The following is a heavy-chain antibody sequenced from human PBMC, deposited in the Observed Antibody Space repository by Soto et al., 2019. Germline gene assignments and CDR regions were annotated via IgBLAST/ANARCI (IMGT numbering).Heavy chain of an antibody. CDR1: GGTFSSYA. CDR2: IIPIFGTA. CDR3: ARDYCGGDCYSSYYYYGMDV. J-gene: IGHJ6*02. Sequence: QVQLVQSGAEVKKPGSSVKFSCKASGGTFSSYAISWVRQAPGQGLEWMGGIIPIFGTANYAQKFQGRVTITADESTSTAYMELSSLRSEDTAVYYCARDYCGGDCYSSYYYYGMDVWGQGTTVTVSS. V-gene: IGHV1-69*01. D-gene: IGHD2-21*02.